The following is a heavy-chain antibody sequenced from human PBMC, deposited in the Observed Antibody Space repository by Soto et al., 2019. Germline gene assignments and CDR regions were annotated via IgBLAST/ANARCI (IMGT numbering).Heavy chain of an antibody. CDR2: ISYDGSNN. V-gene: IGHV3-30-3*01. CDR1: GFTFSSYA. J-gene: IGHJ4*02. Sequence: QVQLVESGGGVVQPGRSLRLSCAASGFTFSSYAMHWVRQAPGKGLEWVAVISYDGSNNYYADSVKGRFTISRDNSKNTLYLQMNSLRAEDTAVYYCASNYGGNYAPFDYWGQGTLVTVSS. CDR3: ASNYGGNYAPFDY. D-gene: IGHD4-17*01.